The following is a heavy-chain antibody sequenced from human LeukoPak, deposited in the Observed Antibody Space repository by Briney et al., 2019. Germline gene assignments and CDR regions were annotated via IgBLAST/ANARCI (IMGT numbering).Heavy chain of an antibody. CDR3: ARVGYYESSGYYEY. J-gene: IGHJ4*02. V-gene: IGHV1-18*01. D-gene: IGHD3-22*01. Sequence: ASVKVSCKASGYTFTSYDINWVRQATGQGLEWMGWISAYNGNTNYAQKLQGRVTMTTDTSTSTAYMELRSLRSDDTAVYYCARVGYYESSGYYEYWGQGTLVTVSS. CDR2: ISAYNGNT. CDR1: GYTFTSYD.